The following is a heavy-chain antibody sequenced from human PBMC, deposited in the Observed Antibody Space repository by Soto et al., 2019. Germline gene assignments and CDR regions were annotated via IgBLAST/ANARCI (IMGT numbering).Heavy chain of an antibody. J-gene: IGHJ6*04. CDR3: QRDPSIVAMWEIYYYYSGMAV. CDR1: GFTFSSYW. D-gene: IGHD5-12*01. CDR2: IKQDGSEK. V-gene: IGHV3-7*04. Sequence: GGSLRLSCAASGFTFSSYWMSWVRQAPGKGLEWVANIKQDGSEKYYVDSVKGRFTNSRDNAKNSLYLQMNSLRAEDTAVYYCQRDPSIVAMWEIYYYYSGMAVWGKGTRVPVPA.